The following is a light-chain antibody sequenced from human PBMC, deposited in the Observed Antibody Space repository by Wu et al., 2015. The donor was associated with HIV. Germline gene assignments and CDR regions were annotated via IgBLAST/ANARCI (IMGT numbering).Light chain of an antibody. J-gene: IGKJ4*01. CDR3: QQRSNWLLT. CDR1: QSIGSY. V-gene: IGKV3-11*01. Sequence: EIVLTQSPATLSLSPGERATLSCRASQSIGSYLAWYQRKPGQIPRLLIYDASNRATGIPARFSGSGSGTDFTLTISSLEPEDFAVYFCQQRSNWLLTFGGGTKVEIK. CDR2: DAS.